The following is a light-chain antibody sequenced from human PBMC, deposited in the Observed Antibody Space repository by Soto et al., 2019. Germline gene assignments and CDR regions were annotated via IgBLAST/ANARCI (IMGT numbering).Light chain of an antibody. Sequence: QSALTQPPSVSAAPGQKVTISCSGSSSNIGGNSVSWYQQLPGTAPKLLIYDDNKRPSGIPDRCSGSKSGTSATLGITGFQTGDEADYYCGSWDSSVSAYVFGTGTKGTVL. CDR3: GSWDSSVSAYV. CDR2: DDN. CDR1: SSNIGGNS. J-gene: IGLJ1*01. V-gene: IGLV1-51*01.